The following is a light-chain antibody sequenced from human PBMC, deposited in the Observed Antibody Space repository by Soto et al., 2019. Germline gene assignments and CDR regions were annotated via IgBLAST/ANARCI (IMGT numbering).Light chain of an antibody. V-gene: IGKV3D-20*01. CDR1: QSVSSGY. J-gene: IGKJ3*01. Sequence: EIVLTQSPATLSLSPGERATLSCGASQSVSSGYLAWYQQKPGLAPRLLIYDASSRATGIPDRFSGSGSGPDFTLTISRLEPEDFAVYYCQQYGTSPFTFGPGTKVDIK. CDR3: QQYGTSPFT. CDR2: DAS.